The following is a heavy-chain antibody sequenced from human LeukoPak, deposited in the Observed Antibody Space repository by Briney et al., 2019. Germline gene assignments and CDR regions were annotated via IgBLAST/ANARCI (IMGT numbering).Heavy chain of an antibody. J-gene: IGHJ5*02. CDR3: ARGTSSSPNWFDP. Sequence: PGGSLRLSCAASGFTFSAYWMSWVRQAPGKGLEWVANIKLDGSAKYYLDSVKGRFTISRDNAKNSLFLQMNSLRAEDTAFYYCARGTSSSPNWFDPWGQGTLVTVSP. CDR1: GFTFSAYW. D-gene: IGHD6-13*01. CDR2: IKLDGSAK. V-gene: IGHV3-7*04.